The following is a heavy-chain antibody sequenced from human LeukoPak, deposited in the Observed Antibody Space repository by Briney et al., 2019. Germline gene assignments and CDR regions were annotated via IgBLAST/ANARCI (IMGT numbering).Heavy chain of an antibody. CDR1: GGSISSYS. CDR3: ARSRDGYNSVDY. D-gene: IGHD5-24*01. CDR2: VYISGST. J-gene: IGHJ4*02. Sequence: SETLSLTCTVSGGSISSYSWSWIRQPAGKGLEWIGRVYISGSTNYNPSLKSRVTMSVDTSKNQFSLRLSSVTAADTAVYYCARSRDGYNSVDYWGQGTLVTVSS. V-gene: IGHV4-4*07.